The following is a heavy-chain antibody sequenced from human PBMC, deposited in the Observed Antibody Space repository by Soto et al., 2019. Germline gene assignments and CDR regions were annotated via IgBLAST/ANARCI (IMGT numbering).Heavy chain of an antibody. CDR2: ISGSGGST. V-gene: IGHV3-23*01. J-gene: IGHJ3*02. CDR3: ANGRHIVVVAASDVFDI. Sequence: GGSLRLSCAASGFTFSSYAMSWVRQAPGKGLEWVSAISGSGGSTYYADSVKGRFTISRDNSKNTLYLQMNSLRAEDTAVYYCANGRHIVVVAASDVFDIWGLGTTVTVSS. CDR1: GFTFSSYA. D-gene: IGHD2-15*01.